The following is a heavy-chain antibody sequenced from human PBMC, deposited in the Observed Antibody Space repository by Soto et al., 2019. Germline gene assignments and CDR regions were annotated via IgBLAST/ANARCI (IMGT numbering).Heavy chain of an antibody. V-gene: IGHV1-8*01. J-gene: IGHJ6*02. D-gene: IGHD6-13*01. CDR2: MNPNSGNT. Sequence: QVQLVQSGAEVKKPGASVKVSCKASGYTFTSYDINWVRQATGQGLEWMGWMNPNSGNTGYAQKFQGRVTMTRNTSISTAYMELSSLRSEDTAVYYCAREAHSSSWYPNYYYYGMDVWGQGTTVTVSS. CDR1: GYTFTSYD. CDR3: AREAHSSSWYPNYYYYGMDV.